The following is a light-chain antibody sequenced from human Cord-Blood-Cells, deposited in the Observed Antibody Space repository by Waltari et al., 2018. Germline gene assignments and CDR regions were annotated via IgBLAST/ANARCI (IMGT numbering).Light chain of an antibody. CDR1: QSISSY. J-gene: IGKJ3*01. CDR3: QQSYSTPFT. V-gene: IGKV1-39*01. CDR2: AAS. Sequence: DIQLTQSPSSLSASVADRVIITCRASQSISSYLNWYQQKPGKAPKLLIYAASSLQSGVPSRFSGSGSGTDFTLTISSLQPEDFATYYCQQSYSTPFTFGPGTKVDIK.